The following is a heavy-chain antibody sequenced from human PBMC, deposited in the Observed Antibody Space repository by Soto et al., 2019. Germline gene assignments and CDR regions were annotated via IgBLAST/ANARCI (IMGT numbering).Heavy chain of an antibody. V-gene: IGHV4-34*01. J-gene: IGHJ6*02. CDR2: INHSGST. CDR3: ASRWERDGYNH. CDR1: GGSFSGYY. D-gene: IGHD5-12*01. Sequence: SETLSLTCAVYGGSFSGYYWSWIRQPPGKGLEWIGEINHSGSTNYNPSLKSRVTISVDTSKNQFSLKLSSVTAADTAVYYCASRWERDGYNHWGQGTTVTVSS.